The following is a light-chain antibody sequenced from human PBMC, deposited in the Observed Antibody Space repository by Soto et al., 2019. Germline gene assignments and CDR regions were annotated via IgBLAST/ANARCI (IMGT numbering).Light chain of an antibody. CDR2: GAS. V-gene: IGKV3D-15*01. CDR3: QQYDDWLRLT. J-gene: IGKJ4*01. Sequence: EIVFTQAPATLSLAPVERATLSCMASQSVSSYLAWYQQKPGQAPRLLIFGASSRATGIPARFSGSGSGTEFNLTISSLQSEDFAVYFCQQYDDWLRLTFGGGTKVDI. CDR1: QSVSSY.